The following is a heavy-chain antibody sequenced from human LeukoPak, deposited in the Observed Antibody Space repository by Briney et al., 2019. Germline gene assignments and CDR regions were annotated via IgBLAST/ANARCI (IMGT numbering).Heavy chain of an antibody. J-gene: IGHJ3*02. D-gene: IGHD4-17*01. CDR2: IYHSGST. Sequence: SETLSLTCTVSGYSISSAYYWGWIRQPPGKGPEWIGSIYHSGSTYYNPSLKSRVTISLDTSKNQFSLKLSSVTAADTAVYYCACGPDYGDPVWAFDIWGQGTMVTVSS. CDR1: GYSISSAYY. CDR3: ACGPDYGDPVWAFDI. V-gene: IGHV4-38-2*02.